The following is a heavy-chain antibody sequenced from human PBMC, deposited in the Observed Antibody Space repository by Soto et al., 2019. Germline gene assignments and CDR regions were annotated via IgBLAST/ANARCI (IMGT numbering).Heavy chain of an antibody. CDR2: INTYNGAT. CDR3: ARYCSGGSCHKGVPDF. Sequence: QVQLVQSGAEVKKPGASVKVSCKPSGYTFTSYGVTWVRQAPGQGLEWVGWINTYNGATNYAQKLQGRVTMTKDTSTSTAYMELRSLTSDDTAVYFCARYCSGGSCHKGVPDFWGQGTLVTVSA. J-gene: IGHJ4*02. D-gene: IGHD2-15*01. CDR1: GYTFTSYG. V-gene: IGHV1-18*01.